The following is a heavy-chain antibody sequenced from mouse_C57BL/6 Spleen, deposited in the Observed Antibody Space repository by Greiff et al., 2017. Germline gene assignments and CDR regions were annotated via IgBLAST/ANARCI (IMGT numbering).Heavy chain of an antibody. CDR1: GFTFSDYG. Sequence: EVKLQESGGGLVTPGGSLKLSCAASGFTFSDYGMHWVRQAPEQGLEWVAYIISGSSTIYYADTVKGRFTISRDKAKNTLFLLMTSLRSEDTAMYYLARPGWVYWYFDVWGTGTTVTVAS. D-gene: IGHD1-1*02. CDR3: ARPGWVYWYFDV. J-gene: IGHJ1*03. CDR2: IISGSSTI. V-gene: IGHV5-17*01.